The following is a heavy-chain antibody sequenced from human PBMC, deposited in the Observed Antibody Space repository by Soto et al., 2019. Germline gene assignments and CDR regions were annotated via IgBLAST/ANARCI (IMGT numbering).Heavy chain of an antibody. J-gene: IGHJ4*02. Sequence: QVHLVQSGAEVKRPGASVKVSCRTSGYSFTDYGINWVREAPGQGLEWVGRISTYNGRTNYVEKLEGRVIMTTDTSTTTVYMDLRSLRYDDTAVYYCARRYGDPSSAAGFDKWGQGTLVTVSS. D-gene: IGHD4-17*01. CDR3: ARRYGDPSSAAGFDK. CDR2: ISTYNGRT. CDR1: GYSFTDYG. V-gene: IGHV1-18*01.